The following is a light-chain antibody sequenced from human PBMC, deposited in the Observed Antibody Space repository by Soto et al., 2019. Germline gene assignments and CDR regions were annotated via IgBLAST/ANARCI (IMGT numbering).Light chain of an antibody. CDR3: SSYTSISTVV. CDR1: SSDVGASNF. CDR2: DVS. V-gene: IGLV2-14*01. J-gene: IGLJ3*02. Sequence: QSALTQPASVSGSPGQSITISCTGSSSDVGASNFVSWYQQHPGKAPKLMIYDVSNRPSGVSNRFSGSKSGTAASLTISGLQAEDEADYYCSSYTSISTVVFGGGTKLTVL.